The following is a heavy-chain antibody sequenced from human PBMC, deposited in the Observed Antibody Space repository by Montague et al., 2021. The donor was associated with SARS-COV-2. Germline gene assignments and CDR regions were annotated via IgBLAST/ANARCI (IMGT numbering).Heavy chain of an antibody. CDR1: GGSCSGYY. J-gene: IGHJ4*02. CDR2: VNHSGST. V-gene: IGHV4-34*01. Sequence: SETLSLTCAVYGGSCSGYYWNWIRQPPGKGLEGIGEVNHSGSTNYNPYIKSRVTMSVDTSKNQFSLKLSSVTAADTAVYYCARGARQGYGFRLGSFDSWGQGTLVTVSS. D-gene: IGHD3-10*01. CDR3: ARGARQGYGFRLGSFDS.